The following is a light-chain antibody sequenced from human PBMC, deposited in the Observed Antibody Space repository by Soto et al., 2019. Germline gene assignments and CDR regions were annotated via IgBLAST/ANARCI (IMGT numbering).Light chain of an antibody. V-gene: IGKV3-20*01. CDR1: QSFSGSY. Sequence: EVVLTQSPGTLSFFPGERATLSCRASQSFSGSYFAWYQQKPGQAPRLLMYGVSTRASGIPDRFSGSGSGTDFTLTISRLEPEDFAVYFCQQYGSTPLTFGGGTKVEIK. CDR2: GVS. CDR3: QQYGSTPLT. J-gene: IGKJ4*01.